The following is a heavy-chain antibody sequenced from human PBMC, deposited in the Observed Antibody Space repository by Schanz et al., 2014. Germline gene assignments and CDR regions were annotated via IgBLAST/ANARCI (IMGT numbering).Heavy chain of an antibody. D-gene: IGHD3-10*01. V-gene: IGHV3-23*01. CDR1: GFPFSSYS. CDR3: AKGRFGELSAFDI. J-gene: IGHJ3*02. CDR2: ISASGGTI. Sequence: EVQLLESGGGLVKPGGSLRLSCTASGFPFSSYSMNWVRQIPGKGLEWVSAISASGGTIYYADSVKGRFTISRDNSKNTLYLQMNSLRAEDTAVYYCAKGRFGELSAFDIWGQGTMVTVSS.